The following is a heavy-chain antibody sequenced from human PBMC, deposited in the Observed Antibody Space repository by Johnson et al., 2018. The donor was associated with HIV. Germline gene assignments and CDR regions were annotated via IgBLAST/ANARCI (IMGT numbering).Heavy chain of an antibody. D-gene: IGHD6-6*01. J-gene: IGHJ3*02. Sequence: MQLVESGGVLVQPGGSLRLSCAASGFTFSTYAMYWVRQAPGKGLEWVSSISGIAGSTYYADSLKGRFTISRDNFKHTLYLQMNSLRDEDTAVYCCARPYILLQLVSAFDIWGQGTMVTVSS. CDR3: ARPYILLQLVSAFDI. CDR2: ISGIAGST. V-gene: IGHV3-23*04. CDR1: GFTFSTYA.